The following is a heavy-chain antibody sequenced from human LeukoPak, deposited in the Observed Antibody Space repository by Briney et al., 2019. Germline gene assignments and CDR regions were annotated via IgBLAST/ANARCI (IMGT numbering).Heavy chain of an antibody. D-gene: IGHD3-22*01. CDR2: IYTSGST. CDR3: ARDRNYYEGYFDY. V-gene: IGHV4-61*02. CDR1: GGSISSGSYY. Sequence: SETLSLTCTVSGGSISSGSYYWSWIRQPAGKGLEWIGRIYTSGSTNYNPSLKSRVTISVDTSKNQFSLKLSSVTAADTAVYYCARDRNYYEGYFDYWGQGTLVTVSS. J-gene: IGHJ4*02.